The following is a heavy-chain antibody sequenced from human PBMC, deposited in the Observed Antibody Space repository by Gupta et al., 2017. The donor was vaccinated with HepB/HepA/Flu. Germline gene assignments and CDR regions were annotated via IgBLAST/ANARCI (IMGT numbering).Heavy chain of an antibody. J-gene: IGHJ4*02. V-gene: IGHV3-23*01. CDR2: ISASGGST. Sequence: DVQLLDSGGGLVQPGGSLRLSCAASGFTFRNYAMTWDRQAPGLGLEWVSAISASGGSTYYADSVKGRFTISRDNIKNTLYLYMTSLRAEDTAVYSCAKESTSVPTDSWGQGTLVTVSS. CDR3: AKESTSVPTDS. CDR1: GFTFRNYA. D-gene: IGHD5/OR15-5a*01.